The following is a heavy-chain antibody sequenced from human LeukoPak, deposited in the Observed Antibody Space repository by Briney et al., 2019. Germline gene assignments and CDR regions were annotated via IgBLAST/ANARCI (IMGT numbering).Heavy chain of an antibody. CDR3: ARDRMVYTY. V-gene: IGHV3-23*01. D-gene: IGHD3-10*01. J-gene: IGHJ4*02. CDR2: ISDSGRSS. CDR1: GFTFSNSA. Sequence: GRSLRLSCAASGFTFSNSAMSWVRQAPGKGLEWVSAISDSGRSSYYADSVKGWFTISRDNSKNTLYLQMNSLRAEETAVYYCARDRMVYTYWGQGALVTVSS.